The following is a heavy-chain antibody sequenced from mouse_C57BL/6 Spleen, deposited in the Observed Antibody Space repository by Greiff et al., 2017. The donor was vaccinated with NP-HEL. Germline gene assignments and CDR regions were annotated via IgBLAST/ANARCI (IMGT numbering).Heavy chain of an antibody. CDR3: ARHEGWTRVAY. J-gene: IGHJ3*01. Sequence: EVQGVESGGDLVKPGGSLKLSCAASGFTFSSYGMSWVRQTPDKRLEWVATISSGGSYTSYPDSVKGRFTISRDNAKNTLYLQMSSLKSEDTAMYYCARHEGWTRVAYWGQGTLVTVSA. CDR1: GFTFSSYG. V-gene: IGHV5-6*01. CDR2: ISSGGSYT.